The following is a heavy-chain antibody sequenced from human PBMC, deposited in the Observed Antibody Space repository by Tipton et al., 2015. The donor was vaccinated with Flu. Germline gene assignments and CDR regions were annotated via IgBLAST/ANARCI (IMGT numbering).Heavy chain of an antibody. J-gene: IGHJ5*02. V-gene: IGHV4-4*09. Sequence: TLSLTCTVSGGFFSTYYWNWIRQPPGKGLEWIGYIYNNQYTKYNPSLKGRVTISVDTSKNQFCLEMRSVTAADMAVYYCARRDFTNYVSDPKNWFDRWGQGTLVTVSS. D-gene: IGHD4-11*01. CDR3: ARRDFTNYVSDPKNWFDR. CDR2: IYNNQYT. CDR1: GGFFSTYY.